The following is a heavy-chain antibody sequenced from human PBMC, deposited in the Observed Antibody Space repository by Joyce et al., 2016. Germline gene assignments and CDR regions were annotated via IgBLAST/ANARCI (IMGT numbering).Heavy chain of an antibody. CDR3: ASLGALRYCDSWYYGLDV. V-gene: IGHV5-51*01. Sequence: EVQLVQSGAEVTKPGESLKISCKTIGYKFANYWIGWARQMPGKGLEWMGVSYPGDSDTKYSPSFQGQVTISADKSINTTYLQWSSLKGTDTAVYYCASLGALRYCDSWYYGLDVWGQGTAVTVSS. J-gene: IGHJ6*02. CDR2: SYPGDSDT. D-gene: IGHD3-9*01. CDR1: GYKFANYW.